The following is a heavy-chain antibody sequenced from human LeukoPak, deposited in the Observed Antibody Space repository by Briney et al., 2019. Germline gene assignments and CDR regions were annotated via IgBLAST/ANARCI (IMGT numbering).Heavy chain of an antibody. CDR1: GGSISSSSYY. D-gene: IGHD1-26*01. CDR3: ARRVYSGSYYWFDP. J-gene: IGHJ5*02. Sequence: PSETLSLTCTVSGGSISSSSYYWGWIRQPPGKGLEWIGSIYYSGSTYYNPSLKSRVTISVDTSKNQFSLKLSSVTAADTAVYYCARRVYSGSYYWFDPWGQGTLVTVSS. V-gene: IGHV4-39*01. CDR2: IYYSGST.